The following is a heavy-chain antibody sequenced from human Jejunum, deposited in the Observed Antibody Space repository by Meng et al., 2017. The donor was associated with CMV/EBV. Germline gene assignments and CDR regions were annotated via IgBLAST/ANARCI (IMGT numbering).Heavy chain of an antibody. CDR2: INPNGGGT. Sequence: YTFPCNYIHWVRQAPGQALEWMGWINPNGGGTNYAQKFQGRVTMTRDTSINTVYMNLSSLRSDDTAVYYCARLPAMATIYYFFDYWGQGTLVTVSS. CDR3: ARLPAMATIYYFFDY. J-gene: IGHJ4*02. D-gene: IGHD5-24*01. V-gene: IGHV1-2*02. CDR1: YTFPCNY.